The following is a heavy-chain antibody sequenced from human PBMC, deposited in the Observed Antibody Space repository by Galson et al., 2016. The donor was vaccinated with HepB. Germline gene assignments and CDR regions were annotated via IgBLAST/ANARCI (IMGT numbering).Heavy chain of an antibody. Sequence: SVKVSCKASGGAFSSHTISWVRQAPGQGLEWMGGIIPIFGTANYAQKFQGRVMITADKSTSTAYMELSSLRSEDTAVFYCARDSSGLFYFDSWGQGTLVTVSS. CDR3: ARDSSGLFYFDS. V-gene: IGHV1-69*06. J-gene: IGHJ4*02. D-gene: IGHD3-22*01. CDR1: GGAFSSHT. CDR2: IIPIFGTA.